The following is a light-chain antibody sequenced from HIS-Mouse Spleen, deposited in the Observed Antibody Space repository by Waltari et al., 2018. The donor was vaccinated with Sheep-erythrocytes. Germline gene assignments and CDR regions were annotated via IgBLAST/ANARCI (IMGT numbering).Light chain of an antibody. V-gene: IGLV2-11*01. CDR2: DVS. J-gene: IGLJ2*01. CDR1: SSDFGGYNY. Sequence: QSALTQPRSVSGSPGQSVPISCTGTSSDFGGYNYFSCYQQHPGKAPKLMIYDVSKRPSGVPDRFSGSKSGNTASLTISGLQAEDEADYYCCSYAGSYTLVFGGGTKLTVL. CDR3: CSYAGSYTLV.